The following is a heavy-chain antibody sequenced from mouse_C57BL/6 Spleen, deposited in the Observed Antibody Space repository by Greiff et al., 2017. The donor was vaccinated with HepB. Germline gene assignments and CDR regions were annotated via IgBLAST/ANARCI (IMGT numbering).Heavy chain of an antibody. CDR1: GFSFNTYA. CDR2: IRSKSNNYAT. V-gene: IGHV10-1*01. CDR3: VRQGDYDRDWYFDV. D-gene: IGHD2-4*01. J-gene: IGHJ1*03. Sequence: EVQRVESGGGLVQPKGSLKLSCAASGFSFNTYAMNWVRQAPGKGLEWVARIRSKSNNYATYYADSVKDRFTISRDDSESMLYLQMNNLKTEDTAMYYCVRQGDYDRDWYFDVWGTGTTVTVSS.